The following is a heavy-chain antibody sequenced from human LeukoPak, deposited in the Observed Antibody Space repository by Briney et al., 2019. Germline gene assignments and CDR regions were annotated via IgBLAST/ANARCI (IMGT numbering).Heavy chain of an antibody. J-gene: IGHJ4*02. D-gene: IGHD2-21*01. V-gene: IGHV3-53*05. CDR3: ARGGARDIWYFAY. Sequence: AGGSLRLSCAASGFTVSSNYMSWVRQAPGKGLEWVSVIYSGGSTYYADSVKGRFIVSKDNSRTTLQLQMNSLRSEDTAVYFCARGGARDIWYFAYWGQGIRVTVSS. CDR2: IYSGGST. CDR1: GFTVSSNY.